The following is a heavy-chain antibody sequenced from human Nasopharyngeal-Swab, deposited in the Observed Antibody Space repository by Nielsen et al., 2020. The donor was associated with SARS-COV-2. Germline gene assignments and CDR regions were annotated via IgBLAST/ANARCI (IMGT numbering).Heavy chain of an antibody. D-gene: IGHD3-10*01. CDR1: GYTFINHD. CDR2: MSPNSGNT. Sequence: ASVKLSCKASGYTFINHDINCVRQSTGQGLEWMGWMSPNSGNTGSAQTFQGRVTMTRNTSTSTAYLELSSLRSEDTSVYYCARGGSSLGANLEDPWGQGTLVIVSS. CDR3: ARGGSSLGANLEDP. V-gene: IGHV1-8*01. J-gene: IGHJ5*02.